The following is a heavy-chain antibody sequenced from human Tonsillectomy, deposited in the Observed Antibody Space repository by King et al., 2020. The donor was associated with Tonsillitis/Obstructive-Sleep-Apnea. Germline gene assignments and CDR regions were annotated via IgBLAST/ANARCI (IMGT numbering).Heavy chain of an antibody. Sequence: TLRESGPALVKPTQTLTLTCTFSVFSLSTSGMCVCCILQPPGKALEWLALIDWDDDKYYSTSLKTMLTISKDTSKNQVVLTMIDMDPVDTATYYCARIPGDDAFDIWGQGTMVTVSS. CDR1: VFSLSTSGMC. CDR3: ARIPGDDAFDI. CDR2: IDWDDDK. V-gene: IGHV2-70*01. J-gene: IGHJ3*02. D-gene: IGHD2-21*01.